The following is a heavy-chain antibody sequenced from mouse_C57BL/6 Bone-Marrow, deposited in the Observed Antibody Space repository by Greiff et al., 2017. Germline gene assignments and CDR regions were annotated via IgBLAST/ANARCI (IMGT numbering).Heavy chain of an antibody. J-gene: IGHJ4*01. CDR1: GFTFSDYG. V-gene: IGHV5-15*01. D-gene: IGHD1-1*01. Sequence: EVKLMESGGGLVQPGGSLKLSCAASGFTFSDYGMAWVRQAPRKGPEWVAFISNLAYSIYYADTVTGRFTITRENAKNTLYLEISSLRSEDTAMYYCARQDYGSSYDYAMDYWGQGTSVTVSS. CDR3: ARQDYGSSYDYAMDY. CDR2: ISNLAYSI.